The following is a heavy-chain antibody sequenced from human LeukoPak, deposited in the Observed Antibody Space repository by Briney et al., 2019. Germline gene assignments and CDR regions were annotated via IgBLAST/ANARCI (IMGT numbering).Heavy chain of an antibody. CDR3: ARGGGYSGYGTWVIRRGSFDI. D-gene: IGHD5-12*01. J-gene: IGHJ3*02. V-gene: IGHV4-34*01. Sequence: PSETLSLTCAVYGVSFSGYYWSWIRQPPGKGLEWIGEINHSGSTNYNPSLKSRVTISVDTSKNQFSLKLSSVTAADTAVYYCARGGGYSGYGTWVIRRGSFDIWGQGTMVTVSS. CDR2: INHSGST. CDR1: GVSFSGYY.